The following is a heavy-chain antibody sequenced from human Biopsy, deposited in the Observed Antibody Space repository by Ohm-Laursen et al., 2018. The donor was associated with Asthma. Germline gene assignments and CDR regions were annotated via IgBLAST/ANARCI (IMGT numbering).Heavy chain of an antibody. CDR2: INAANGTT. CDR1: GYTFISYA. CDR3: ARTYYDFLTGQVIDAFAI. J-gene: IGHJ3*02. D-gene: IGHD3-9*01. V-gene: IGHV1-3*01. Sequence: PSVKVSCKASGYTFISYAIHWVRQAPGQRLEWMGWINAANGTTKYSQKFQGRVTITRDTSASTAYMELSSLRSEDTAVYYCARTYYDFLTGQVIDAFAIWGQGTMVTVSS.